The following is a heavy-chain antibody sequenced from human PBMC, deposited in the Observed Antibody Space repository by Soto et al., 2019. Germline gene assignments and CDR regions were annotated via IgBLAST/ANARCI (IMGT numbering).Heavy chain of an antibody. CDR2: IIPFHGVT. CDR1: GGTFSPYT. D-gene: IGHD3-10*01. J-gene: IGHJ4*02. Sequence: QVQLVQSGAEVKKPGSSVKVSCKASGGTFSPYTINWVRQAPGQGLEWMGRIIPFHGVTNYAQKCQARVTITAAKSTSTAYMELSGLRFEDTAMYYCTRDWEITVSTWSFGGFWGRGTLVTVSS. CDR3: TRDWEITVSTWSFGGF. V-gene: IGHV1-69*08.